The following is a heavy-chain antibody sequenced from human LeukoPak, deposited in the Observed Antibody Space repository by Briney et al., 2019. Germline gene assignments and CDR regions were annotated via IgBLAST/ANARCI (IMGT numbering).Heavy chain of an antibody. J-gene: IGHJ3*02. D-gene: IGHD6-13*01. CDR2: FYPEVGET. V-gene: IGHV1-24*01. CDR1: GYTLTELS. CDR3: ATDSRDSSSWDAFDI. Sequence: ASAKVSCKVSGYTLTELSMHWVRQAPGKGLGRMGGFYPEVGETIYAQKFQGRVTMSQDTSTGTAYMELSSLRSEDTAVYYCATDSRDSSSWDAFDIWGQGTMVTVSS.